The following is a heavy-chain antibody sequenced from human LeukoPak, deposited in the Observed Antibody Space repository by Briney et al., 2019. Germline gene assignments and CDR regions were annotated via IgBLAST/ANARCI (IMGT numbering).Heavy chain of an antibody. CDR2: INHSGGT. V-gene: IGHV4-34*01. J-gene: IGHJ6*03. CDR1: GGSFSGYY. D-gene: IGHD3-10*01. CDR3: ARRGGYYKRPYYYYYMDV. Sequence: SETLSLTCAVYGGSFSGYYWSWIRQPPGKGLEWIGEINHSGGTNYNPSLKSRVTISVDTSKNQFSLKLSSVTAADTAVYYCARRGGYYKRPYYYYYMDVWGKGTTVTVSS.